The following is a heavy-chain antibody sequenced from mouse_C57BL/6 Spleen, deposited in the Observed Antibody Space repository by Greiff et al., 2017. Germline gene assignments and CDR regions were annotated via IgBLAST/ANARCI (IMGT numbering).Heavy chain of an antibody. Sequence: QVQLQQPGTELVKPGASVKLSCKASGYTFTSYWMHWVKQRPGQGLEWIGNINPSNGGTNYNEKFKSKATLTVDKSSSTAYMQRSSLTSEDSAVYYCARGELSYGSSAAWFAYWGQGTLVTVSA. D-gene: IGHD1-1*01. CDR3: ARGELSYGSSAAWFAY. J-gene: IGHJ3*01. CDR2: INPSNGGT. CDR1: GYTFTSYW. V-gene: IGHV1-53*01.